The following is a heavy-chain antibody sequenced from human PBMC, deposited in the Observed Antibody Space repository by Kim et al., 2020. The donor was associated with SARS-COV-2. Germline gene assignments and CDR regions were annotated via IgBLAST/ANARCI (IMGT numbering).Heavy chain of an antibody. CDR1: GFNFNAYA. J-gene: IGHJ4*02. D-gene: IGHD3-16*01. V-gene: IGHV3-30-3*01. CDR2: VTYDGNNK. Sequence: GGSLRLSCATSGFNFNAYAIHWVRQAPGKGLEPVAVVTYDGNNKEYADSVKGRFTISKDRSTSTVYLQMNSLRPEDTALYYCARDLAGGGRGHCDYWGQG. CDR3: ARDLAGGGRGHCDY.